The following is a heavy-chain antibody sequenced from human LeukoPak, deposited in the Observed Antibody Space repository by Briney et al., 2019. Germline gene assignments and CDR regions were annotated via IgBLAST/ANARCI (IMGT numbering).Heavy chain of an antibody. D-gene: IGHD6-19*01. V-gene: IGHV1-2*02. CDR2: INPNSGGT. CDR1: GYTFTGYY. J-gene: IGHJ4*02. CDR3: ARGVAGNGPAGSADY. Sequence: ASVKVSCKASGYTFTGYYMHWVRQAPGQGLEWMGWINPNSGGTNYAQKFQGRVTMTRDTSISTAYMELSRLRSDDTAVYYCARGVAGNGPAGSADYWGQGTLVTVSS.